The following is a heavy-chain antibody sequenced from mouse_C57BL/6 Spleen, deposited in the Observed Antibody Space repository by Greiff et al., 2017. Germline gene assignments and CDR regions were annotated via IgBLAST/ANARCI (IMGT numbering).Heavy chain of an antibody. CDR2: ISSGGDYI. V-gene: IGHV5-9-1*02. CDR3: TRDQGDYDYPY. D-gene: IGHD2-4*01. CDR1: GFTFSSYA. J-gene: IGHJ3*01. Sequence: DVHLVESGEGLVKPGGSLKLSCAASGFTFSSYAMSWVRQTPEKRLEWVAYISSGGDYIYYADTGKGRFTISRDNARNTLYLQMSSLKSEDTAMYYCTRDQGDYDYPYWGQGTLVTVSA.